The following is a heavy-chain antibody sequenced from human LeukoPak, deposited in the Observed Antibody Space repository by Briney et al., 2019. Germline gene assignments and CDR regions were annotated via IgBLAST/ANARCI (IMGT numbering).Heavy chain of an antibody. CDR3: GRGFSIVPAGTPDY. CDR1: GFTFSSYG. J-gene: IGHJ4*02. D-gene: IGHD2-2*02. V-gene: IGHV3-30*02. CDR2: IRYDGSNK. Sequence: GGSLRLSCAASGFTFSSYGMHWVRQAPGKGLEWVTFIRYDGSNKYYADSVKGRFTISRDNSKNTLYLQMNSLRAEDTAVYYCGRGFSIVPAGTPDYWGLGTLVTVSS.